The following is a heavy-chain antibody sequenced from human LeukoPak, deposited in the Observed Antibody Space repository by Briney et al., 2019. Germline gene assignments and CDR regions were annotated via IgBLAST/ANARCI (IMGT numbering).Heavy chain of an antibody. CDR3: ARSTPNDYYYYYMDV. CDR2: TSTYNGNT. J-gene: IGHJ6*03. CDR1: GYTFTNYG. Sequence: GASVKVSCKPSGYTFTNYGISWVRQAPGQGLEWMGWTSTYNGNTNYAQKLQGRVTMTTDTSTSTAYMELRSLRSDDTAVYYCARSTPNDYYYYYMDVWGKGTTVTISS. V-gene: IGHV1-18*01.